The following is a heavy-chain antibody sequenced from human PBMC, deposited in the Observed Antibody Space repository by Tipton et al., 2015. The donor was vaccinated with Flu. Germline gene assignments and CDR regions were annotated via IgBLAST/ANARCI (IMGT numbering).Heavy chain of an antibody. CDR3: ARGRVTSSPHYLDS. J-gene: IGHJ4*02. Sequence: TLSLTCSVSGSSMGSGYCWGWIRQPPGKGLEWIANICHSGNTYHNPSLKSRVTISVDKSKNQFSLKLSSVTAADTAVYYCARGRVTSSPHYLDSWGQGTLVTVSS. CDR2: ICHSGNT. V-gene: IGHV4-38-2*01. D-gene: IGHD2-21*02. CDR1: GSSMGSGYC.